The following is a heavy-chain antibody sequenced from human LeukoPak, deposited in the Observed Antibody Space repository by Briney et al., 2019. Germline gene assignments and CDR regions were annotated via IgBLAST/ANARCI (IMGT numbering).Heavy chain of an antibody. Sequence: GGSLRLSCAASGFTFSNYWMTWVRQAPGKGLEWVANINRDGSERYYVDSVKGRFTISRDDAKSSLYLQMNSLRAEDTAVYYCASRSRYCSSTSCRPLDDYWGQGTLVTVSS. CDR3: ASRSRYCSSTSCRPLDDY. J-gene: IGHJ4*02. CDR1: GFTFSNYW. D-gene: IGHD2-2*01. V-gene: IGHV3-7*03. CDR2: INRDGSER.